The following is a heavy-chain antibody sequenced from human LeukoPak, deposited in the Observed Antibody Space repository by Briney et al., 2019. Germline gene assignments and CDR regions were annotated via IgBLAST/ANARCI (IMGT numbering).Heavy chain of an antibody. CDR2: IYYSGST. CDR1: GGSFSGYY. J-gene: IGHJ2*01. CDR3: ARHKRMYGYFDL. Sequence: SETLSLTCAVYGGSFSGYYWSWIRQPPGKGLEWIGYIYYSGSTNYNPSLKSRVTISVDTSKNQFSLKLSSVTAADTAVYYCARHKRMYGYFDLWGRGTLVTVSS. V-gene: IGHV4-59*08. D-gene: IGHD2-15*01.